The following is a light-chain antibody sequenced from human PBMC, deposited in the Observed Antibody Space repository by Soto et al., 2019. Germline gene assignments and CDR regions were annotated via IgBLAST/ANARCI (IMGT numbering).Light chain of an antibody. V-gene: IGKV3-11*01. CDR1: QSVGSN. Sequence: IVVTQSPDTLSVSPVERVTLSCRARQSVGSNLAWYQQTPGQAPRLLIYDASNRATGIPARFSGSGSGTDFTLTISSLEPEDFAVYYCQQRSNWPLTFGGGTKVDIK. CDR2: DAS. J-gene: IGKJ4*01. CDR3: QQRSNWPLT.